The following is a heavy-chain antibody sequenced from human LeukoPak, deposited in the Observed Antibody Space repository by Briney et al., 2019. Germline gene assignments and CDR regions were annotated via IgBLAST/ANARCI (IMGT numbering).Heavy chain of an antibody. V-gene: IGHV1-69*04. J-gene: IGHJ4*02. CDR3: ARDQDYYDSSGYPYYFDY. Sequence: SVKVSCKSSGGTFSSYTISWVRQAPGQGLEWMGRILPILGIANYAQKFQGRVTITADKSTSTAYMELSSLRSEDTAVYYCARDQDYYDSSGYPYYFDYWGQGTLVTVSS. D-gene: IGHD3-22*01. CDR2: ILPILGIA. CDR1: GGTFSSYT.